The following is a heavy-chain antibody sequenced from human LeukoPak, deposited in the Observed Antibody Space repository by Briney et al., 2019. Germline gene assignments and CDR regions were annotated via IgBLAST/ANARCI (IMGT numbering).Heavy chain of an antibody. CDR3: AREDDTGRYMGGDAFDI. CDR1: GYTFTSYY. J-gene: IGHJ3*02. Sequence: ASVKVSCKASGYTFTSYYIHLVRQAPGQGFEWMAIINPSDGSTTNSQKFQGRVTMTRDTSTSTAYMELSSLRSEDTAVYYCAREDDTGRYMGGDAFDIWGQGTMVTVSS. D-gene: IGHD1-26*01. V-gene: IGHV1-46*01. CDR2: INPSDGST.